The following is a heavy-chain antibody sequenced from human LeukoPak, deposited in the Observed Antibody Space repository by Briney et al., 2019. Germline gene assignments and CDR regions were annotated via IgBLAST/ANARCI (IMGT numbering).Heavy chain of an antibody. V-gene: IGHV1-8*01. Sequence: ASVKVSCKASGYTFTSYDINWVRLATGQGLEWMGWMNPNSGNTGYAQKFQGRVTMTRNTSISTAYMELSSLGSEDTAVYYCARITIFGNWFDPWGQGTLVTISS. CDR1: GYTFTSYD. CDR3: ARITIFGNWFDP. D-gene: IGHD3-3*01. J-gene: IGHJ5*02. CDR2: MNPNSGNT.